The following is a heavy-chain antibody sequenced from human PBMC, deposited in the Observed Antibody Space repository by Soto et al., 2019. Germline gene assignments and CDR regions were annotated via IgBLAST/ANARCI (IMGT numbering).Heavy chain of an antibody. CDR1: GGSISSGGYY. Sequence: QVQLQESGPGLVKPSQTLSLTCTVSGGSISSGGYYWSWIRQHPGKGLEWIGYIYYSGSTYYNPYIKSRVTISVDTSKNKFSLKLSSVTAADTAVYYCARGRGTISGYYPFFDYWGQGTLVTVSS. CDR2: IYYSGST. J-gene: IGHJ4*02. CDR3: ARGRGTISGYYPFFDY. V-gene: IGHV4-31*03. D-gene: IGHD3-22*01.